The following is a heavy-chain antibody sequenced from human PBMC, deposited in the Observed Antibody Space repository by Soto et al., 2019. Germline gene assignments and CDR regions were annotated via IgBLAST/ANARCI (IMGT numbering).Heavy chain of an antibody. CDR2: ISYDGSNK. V-gene: IGHV3-30*18. Sequence: QVQLVESGGGVVQPGRSLRLSCAASGFTFSSYGMHWVRRAPGKGLEWVAVISYDGSNKYYADSVKGRFTISRDNSKNTLYLQMNSLRAEDTAVYYCAKPELRYFDWSDRYYFDYWGQGTLVTVSS. D-gene: IGHD3-9*01. CDR3: AKPELRYFDWSDRYYFDY. CDR1: GFTFSSYG. J-gene: IGHJ4*02.